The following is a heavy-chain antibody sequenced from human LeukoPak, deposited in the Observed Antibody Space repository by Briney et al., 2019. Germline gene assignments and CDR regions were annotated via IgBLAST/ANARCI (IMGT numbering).Heavy chain of an antibody. CDR2: MNPNSGNT. D-gene: IGHD1-26*01. V-gene: IGHV1-8*01. J-gene: IGHJ4*02. CDR1: GYTFTSYD. Sequence: ASLKVSCKASGYTFTSYDINWVRQATGHGLEWMGWMNPNSGNTGYAQKFQGRVTMTRNTSISTAYMELSSLRSEDTAVYYCARCPPRGSYACVHWGQGTLVTVSS. CDR3: ARCPPRGSYACVH.